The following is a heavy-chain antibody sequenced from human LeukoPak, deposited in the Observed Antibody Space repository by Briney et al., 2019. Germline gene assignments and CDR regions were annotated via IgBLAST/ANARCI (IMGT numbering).Heavy chain of an antibody. D-gene: IGHD2-2*01. Sequence: ASVKVSCKVSGYTLTELSMHWVRQAPVKGLEWMGGFDPEDGETIYAQKFQGRVTMTEDTSTDTAYMELSSLRSGDTAVYYCATVPDIVVVPAARKLGFDPWGQGTLVTVSS. J-gene: IGHJ5*02. CDR1: GYTLTELS. V-gene: IGHV1-24*01. CDR3: ATVPDIVVVPAARKLGFDP. CDR2: FDPEDGET.